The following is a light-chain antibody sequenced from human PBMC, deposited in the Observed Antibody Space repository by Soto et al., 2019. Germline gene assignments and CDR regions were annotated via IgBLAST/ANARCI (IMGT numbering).Light chain of an antibody. CDR1: QSVSSGY. V-gene: IGKV3-20*01. CDR2: GAS. CDR3: QQYGNPPQT. J-gene: IGKJ1*01. Sequence: EIVLTQSPGTLSLSPGERATLSCRASQSVSSGYVAWYQVKPGQAPRLLIYGASSRATGSPDRFGGSGSGTDFTLTISRLEPEDLAMYFCQQYGNPPQTFGQGTKVEF.